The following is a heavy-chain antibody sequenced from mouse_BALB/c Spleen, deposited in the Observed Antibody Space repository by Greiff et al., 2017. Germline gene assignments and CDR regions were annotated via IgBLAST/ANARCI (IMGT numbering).Heavy chain of an antibody. Sequence: KLLESGGGLVQPGGSMKLSCVASGFTFSNYWMNWVRQSPEKGLEWVAEIRLKSNNYATHYAESVKGRFTISRDDSKSSVYLQMNNLRAEDTGIYYCTGYGDYGAYYYAMDYWGQGTSVTVSS. CDR1: GFTFSNYW. D-gene: IGHD2-13*01. J-gene: IGHJ4*01. CDR2: IRLKSNNYAT. V-gene: IGHV6-6*02. CDR3: TGYGDYGAYYYAMDY.